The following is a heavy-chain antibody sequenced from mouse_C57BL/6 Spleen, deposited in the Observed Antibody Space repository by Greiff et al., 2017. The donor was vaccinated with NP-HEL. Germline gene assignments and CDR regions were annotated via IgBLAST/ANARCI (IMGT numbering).Heavy chain of an antibody. D-gene: IGHD2-3*01. V-gene: IGHV1-59*01. CDR2: IDPSDSYT. Sequence: QVQLQQPGAELVRPGTSVKLSCKASGYTFTSYWMHWVKQRPGQGLEWIGVIDPSDSYTNYIQKFKGKATLTVDTSSSTAYMQLSSLTSEDSAVDYGGRGGDGYYVRAMDYWGQGTSVTVSS. CDR1: GYTFTSYW. CDR3: GRGGDGYYVRAMDY. J-gene: IGHJ4*01.